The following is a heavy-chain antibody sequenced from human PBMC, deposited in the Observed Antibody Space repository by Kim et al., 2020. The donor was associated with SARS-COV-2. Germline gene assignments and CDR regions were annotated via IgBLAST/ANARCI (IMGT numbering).Heavy chain of an antibody. J-gene: IGHJ4*02. D-gene: IGHD6-13*01. CDR3: ARGKYSSSWYASGFDY. Sequence: SLKSRVTISVDPSKTQVSLKLSSVTAADTAVYYCARGKYSSSWYASGFDYWGQGTLVTVSS. V-gene: IGHV4-34*13.